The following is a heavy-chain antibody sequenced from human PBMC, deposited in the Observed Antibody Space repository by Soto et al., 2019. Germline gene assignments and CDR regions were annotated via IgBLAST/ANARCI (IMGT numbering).Heavy chain of an antibody. CDR1: GFPFSSYG. V-gene: IGHV3-30*03. CDR2: ISYDGDDQ. Sequence: PGGSLRLSCAASGFPFSSYGMHWVRQAPGKGLEWVALISYDGDDQKYADSVKGRFTVSRDNSKKTVYLQMSSLRAEDTAVYYCASHDYVWGSYRSRPFDYWGQGTLVTVSS. CDR3: ASHDYVWGSYRSRPFDY. D-gene: IGHD3-16*02. J-gene: IGHJ4*02.